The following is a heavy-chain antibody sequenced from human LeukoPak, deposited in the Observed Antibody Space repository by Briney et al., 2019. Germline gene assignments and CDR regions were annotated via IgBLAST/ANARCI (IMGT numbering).Heavy chain of an antibody. CDR1: GFTFSSYA. V-gene: IGHV3-23*01. Sequence: GGSLRLSCAASGFTFSSYAMSWVRQAPGKWLEWVSAISGSGGSTYYADSVKGRFTISRDNSKNTLYLQMNSLRAEDTAVYYCAKNPRSYSSSSNWFDPWGQGTLVTVSS. J-gene: IGHJ5*02. CDR2: ISGSGGST. D-gene: IGHD6-13*01. CDR3: AKNPRSYSSSSNWFDP.